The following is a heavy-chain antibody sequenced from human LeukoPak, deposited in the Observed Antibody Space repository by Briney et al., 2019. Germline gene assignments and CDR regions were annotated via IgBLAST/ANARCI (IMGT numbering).Heavy chain of an antibody. CDR1: GGTFSSYA. Sequence: SVKVSCKASGGTFSSYAISWVRQAPGQGLEWMGGIIPIFGTANYAQKFQGSVTITADKSTSTAYMELSSLRSEDTAVYYCARGGVDIVATMDVWGKGTTVTVSS. CDR2: IIPIFGTA. D-gene: IGHD5-12*01. J-gene: IGHJ6*04. CDR3: ARGGVDIVATMDV. V-gene: IGHV1-69*06.